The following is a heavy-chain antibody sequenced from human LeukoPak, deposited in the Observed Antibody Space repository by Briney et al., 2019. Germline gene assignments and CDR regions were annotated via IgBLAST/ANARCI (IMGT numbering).Heavy chain of an antibody. V-gene: IGHV3-21*01. CDR1: GFTFSSYS. Sequence: GGSLRLSCAASGFTFSSYSMNCVRQAPGKGLEWVSSISSSSSYIYYADPVKGRFTISRDNAKNSLYLQMNSLRAEDTAVYYCARVRGAYGMDVWGQGTTVTVSS. J-gene: IGHJ6*02. D-gene: IGHD5-24*01. CDR3: ARVRGAYGMDV. CDR2: ISSSSSYI.